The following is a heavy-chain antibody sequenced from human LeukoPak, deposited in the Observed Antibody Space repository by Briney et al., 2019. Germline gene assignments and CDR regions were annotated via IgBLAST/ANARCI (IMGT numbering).Heavy chain of an antibody. CDR3: VRDAGGTTPYDC. D-gene: IGHD1-7*01. CDR2: ISPDGRNI. J-gene: IGHJ4*02. V-gene: IGHV3-74*01. CDR1: GFTLSDYW. Sequence: SGGSLRLSCAASGFTLSDYWMNWVRQVPGKGPVWVSHISPDGRNIAYADSVKGRFTISRDSAKNTLYLQMNSLRVGDTAVYYCVRDAGGTTPYDCWGQGTLVTVSS.